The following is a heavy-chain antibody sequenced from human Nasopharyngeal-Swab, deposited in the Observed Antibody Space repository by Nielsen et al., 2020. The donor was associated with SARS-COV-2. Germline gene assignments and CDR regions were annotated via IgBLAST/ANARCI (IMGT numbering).Heavy chain of an antibody. CDR2: ISASGGST. J-gene: IGHJ4*02. D-gene: IGHD6-19*01. V-gene: IGHV3-23*01. CDR1: GFTFSSYA. CDR3: AKSDAADPVAVTDYYFDY. Sequence: GESLKLYCAASGFTFSSYAMTWVRQAPGKGLEWVSDISASGGSTYYADSVRGRFTISRDNSKNTLHLEMHSLRAEDTAVYYCAKSDAADPVAVTDYYFDYWGQGTLVTVSS.